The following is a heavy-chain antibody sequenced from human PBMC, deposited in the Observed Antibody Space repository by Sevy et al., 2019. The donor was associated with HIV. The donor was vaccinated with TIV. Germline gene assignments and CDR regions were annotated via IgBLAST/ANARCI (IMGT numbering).Heavy chain of an antibody. J-gene: IGHJ4*02. D-gene: IGHD5-18*01. CDR2: TYYRTKWYN. CDR3: ARDTAYLFDY. Sequence: SQTLSLTCAISGDSVSSNSAAWNWIRQSPSRGLEWLGRTYYRTKWYNNYALSVRSRITINPDTSKNQFSLQLNSVTPEDTAVYFCARDTAYLFDYWGQGTLVTVSS. CDR1: GDSVSSNSAA. V-gene: IGHV6-1*01.